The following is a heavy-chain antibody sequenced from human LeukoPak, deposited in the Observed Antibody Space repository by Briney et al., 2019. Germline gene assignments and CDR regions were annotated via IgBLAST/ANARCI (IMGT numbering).Heavy chain of an antibody. D-gene: IGHD3-10*01. J-gene: IGHJ5*02. CDR3: AREGRIPFDP. Sequence: PGGSLRLSCAASGFTFSSYSMNWVRQAPGKGLEWVSYISSSSSTIYYADSVKGRFTISRANAKNSLYLQMNSLRAEDTAVYYCAREGRIPFDPWGQGTLVTVSS. CDR2: ISSSSSTI. CDR1: GFTFSSYS. V-gene: IGHV3-48*01.